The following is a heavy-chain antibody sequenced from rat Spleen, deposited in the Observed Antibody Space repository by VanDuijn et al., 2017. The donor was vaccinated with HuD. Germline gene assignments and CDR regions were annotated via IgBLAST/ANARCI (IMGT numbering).Heavy chain of an antibody. Sequence: EVQLVESGGGLVQPGRSLKLSCVASGFTFNNYWMTWIRQAPGKGLEWVASITNTGGSTYYPDSVKGRFTISRDNAKSTLYLQMNSLRSEDTATYYCTRARYDGYYHYVMDAWGQGASVTVSS. CDR2: ITNTGGST. D-gene: IGHD1-12*03. CDR1: GFTFNNYW. V-gene: IGHV5-31*01. J-gene: IGHJ4*01. CDR3: TRARYDGYYHYVMDA.